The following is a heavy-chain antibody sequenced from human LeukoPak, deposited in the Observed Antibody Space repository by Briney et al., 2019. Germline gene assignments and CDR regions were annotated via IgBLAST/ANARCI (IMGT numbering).Heavy chain of an antibody. J-gene: IGHJ4*02. V-gene: IGHV4-30-2*01. CDR3: ARDLEFSDY. CDR2: IYHSGST. CDR1: GGSISSGGYS. D-gene: IGHD3-10*01. Sequence: SQTLSLTCAVSGGSISSGGYSWSWIRQPPGKGLEWIGYIYHSGSTYYNPSLKSRVTISVDRSNKQSSLKLNSVTAADTAVYYCARDLEFSDYWGQGTLVTVSS.